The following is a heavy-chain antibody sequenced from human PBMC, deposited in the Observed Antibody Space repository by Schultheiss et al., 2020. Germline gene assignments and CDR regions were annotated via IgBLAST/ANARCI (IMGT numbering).Heavy chain of an antibody. CDR1: GGSFSGYY. V-gene: IGHV4-34*01. J-gene: IGHJ5*02. CDR3: ARDRSRYGDYNWFDP. Sequence: SETLSLTCAVYGGSFSGYYWSWIRQPPGKGLEWIGEINHSGSTNYNPSLKSRVTISVDTSKNQFSLKLSSVTAADTAVYYCARDRSRYGDYNWFDPWGQGTLVTVSS. CDR2: INHSGST. D-gene: IGHD4-17*01.